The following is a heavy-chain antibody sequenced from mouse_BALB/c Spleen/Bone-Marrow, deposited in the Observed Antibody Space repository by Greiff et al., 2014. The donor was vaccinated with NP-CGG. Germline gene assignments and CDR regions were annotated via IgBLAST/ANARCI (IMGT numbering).Heavy chain of an antibody. CDR2: INPSSGYT. V-gene: IGHV1-4*01. CDR3: ARWANWDGFAY. CDR1: GYTFTSYT. Sequence: QVQLQQSVAELARPGASVKMSCKASGYTFTSYTMHWVKQRPGQGLEWIGYINPSSGYTNYNQKFKDKATLTADKSSSTAYMQLSSLTSEDSAVYYCARWANWDGFAYWGQGTLVTVSA. D-gene: IGHD4-1*02. J-gene: IGHJ3*01.